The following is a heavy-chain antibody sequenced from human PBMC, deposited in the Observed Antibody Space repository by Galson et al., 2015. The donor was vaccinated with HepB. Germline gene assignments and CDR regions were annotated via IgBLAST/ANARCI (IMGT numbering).Heavy chain of an antibody. V-gene: IGHV3-48*01. D-gene: IGHD4-17*01. J-gene: IGHJ4*02. CDR1: GFTFSSYN. Sequence: SLRLSCAASGFTFSSYNMNWVRQAPGKGLEWVSYISSSSSTIYYADSMKGRFTISRDNAKNSLYLQMNSLRAEDTAVYYCARGDYGDYTFRFDYWGQGILVTVSS. CDR3: ARGDYGDYTFRFDY. CDR2: ISSSSSTI.